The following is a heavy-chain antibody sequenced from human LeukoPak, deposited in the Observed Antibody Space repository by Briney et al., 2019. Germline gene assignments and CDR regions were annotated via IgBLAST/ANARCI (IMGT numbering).Heavy chain of an antibody. V-gene: IGHV1-8*01. CDR2: MNPNSGNT. Sequence: ASAKVSCKASGYTFTSYDINWVRQATGQGLEWMGWMNPNSGNTGYAQKFQGRVTMTRNTSISTAYMELSSLRSEDTAVYYCARGLAATTVTTYPVGFDYWGQGTLVTVSS. D-gene: IGHD4-17*01. CDR1: GYTFTSYD. J-gene: IGHJ4*02. CDR3: ARGLAATTVTTYPVGFDY.